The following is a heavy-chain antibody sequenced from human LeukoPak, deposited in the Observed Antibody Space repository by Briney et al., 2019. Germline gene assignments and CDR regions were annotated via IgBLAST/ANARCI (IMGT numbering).Heavy chain of an antibody. CDR3: ARDRRSYSSSLPETADY. J-gene: IGHJ4*02. CDR1: GFIFSSFE. Sequence: GGSLRLACAASGFIFSSFEMKWVRQAPGKVLEWISYISSSGSTIYYADSVKGRFTISRDNAKNSLYLQMNSLRAEDTAVYYCARDRRSYSSSLPETADYWGQGTLVTVSP. CDR2: ISSSGSTI. D-gene: IGHD6-6*01. V-gene: IGHV3-48*03.